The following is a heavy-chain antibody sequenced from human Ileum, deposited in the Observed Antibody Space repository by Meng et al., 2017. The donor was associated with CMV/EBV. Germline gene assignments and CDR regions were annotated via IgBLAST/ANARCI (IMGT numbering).Heavy chain of an antibody. CDR3: AGEHCGGGSCWTGFNI. Sequence: GESLKISCAASGFTFDDYGMSWVRQGPGKGLVWVSGIGPGGSTTIYADSVKGRFTISRDNAKSTLYLQMNSLRAEDTSVYFCAGEHCGGGSCWTGFNIWGQGTTVTVSS. V-gene: IGHV3-74*01. CDR1: GFTFDDYG. CDR2: IGPGGSTT. J-gene: IGHJ3*02. D-gene: IGHD2-15*01.